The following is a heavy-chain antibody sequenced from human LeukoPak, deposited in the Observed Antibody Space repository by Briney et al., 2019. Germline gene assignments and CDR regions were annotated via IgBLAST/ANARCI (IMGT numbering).Heavy chain of an antibody. CDR1: GGSISSYY. CDR3: ARTYSSGWFDP. D-gene: IGHD6-19*01. CDR2: IYYSGST. V-gene: IGHV4-59*01. J-gene: IGHJ5*02. Sequence: SETLSLTCTVSGGSISSYYWSWIRQPPGKGLEWIGCIYYSGSTNYNPSLKSRVTISVDTSKNRFSLKLSSVTAADTAVYYCARTYSSGWFDPWGQGTLVTVSS.